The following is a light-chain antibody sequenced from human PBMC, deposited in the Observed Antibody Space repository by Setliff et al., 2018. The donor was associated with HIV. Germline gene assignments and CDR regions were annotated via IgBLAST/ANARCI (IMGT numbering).Light chain of an antibody. CDR3: QQYDNWPSVT. Sequence: EIAMTQSPATLSVSPGERATLSCRASQYVSTNLAWYQQRRGQAPRLLIYGASTRAADIPARFSGSGSGTEFTLTISSLQSEDFAVYYCQQYDNWPSVTFGGGTK. CDR1: QYVSTN. V-gene: IGKV3-15*01. J-gene: IGKJ4*01. CDR2: GAS.